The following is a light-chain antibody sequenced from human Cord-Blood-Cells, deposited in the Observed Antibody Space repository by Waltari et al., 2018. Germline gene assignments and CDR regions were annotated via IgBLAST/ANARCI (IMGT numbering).Light chain of an antibody. CDR1: QSLLHSNGYNY. V-gene: IGKV2-28*01. Sequence: DIVMTQSPLSLPVTPGAPASISCRSSQSLLHSNGYNYLDWYLQKPGQSPQLLIYLGSNRASGVPDMFSGSGSGTDFTLKISRVEAEDVGVYYCMQALQYTFGQGTKLEIK. J-gene: IGKJ2*01. CDR2: LGS. CDR3: MQALQYT.